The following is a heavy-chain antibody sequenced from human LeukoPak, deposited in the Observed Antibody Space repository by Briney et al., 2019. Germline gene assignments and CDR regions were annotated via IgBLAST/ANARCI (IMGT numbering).Heavy chain of an antibody. CDR3: ARYPLTYYYDRSGYTDAFDI. CDR2: IYYSGST. D-gene: IGHD3-22*01. Sequence: SETLSLTCTVSGGSISSYYWSWIRQPPGKGLEWIGHIYYSGSTNYNPSLKSRVTISVDTSKNQFSLKLSSVTAADTAVYYCARYPLTYYYDRSGYTDAFDIWGQGTMVTVSS. CDR1: GGSISSYY. V-gene: IGHV4-59*01. J-gene: IGHJ3*02.